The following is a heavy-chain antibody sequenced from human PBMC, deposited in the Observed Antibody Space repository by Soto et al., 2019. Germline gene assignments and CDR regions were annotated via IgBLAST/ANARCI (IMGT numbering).Heavy chain of an antibody. CDR2: INHTGRN. CDR3: ARGGSSEWQVALGI. V-gene: IGHV4-34*01. J-gene: IGHJ3*02. CDR1: AEYFSTYY. Sequence: QVQQQQWGAGLLKPSETLSLSCAVSAEYFSTYYWNWIRQSPGKGLEWIGEINHTGRNNYNPSLKSRVTMSIDMSKNELSLRLTSVTAADTGVYYCARGGSSEWQVALGICGQGTMVTVSS. D-gene: IGHD6-19*01.